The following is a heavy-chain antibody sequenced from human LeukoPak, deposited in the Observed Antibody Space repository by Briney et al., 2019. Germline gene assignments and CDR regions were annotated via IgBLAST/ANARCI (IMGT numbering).Heavy chain of an antibody. Sequence: SETLSLTCAVYGGSFSGYYWSWIRQPPGKGLEWIGEINHSGSTNYNPSLKSRVTISVDTSKNQFSLKLSSVTAADTAVYYCARQGVADRGVIILKRPAGFDYWGQGTLVTVSS. CDR1: GGSFSGYY. D-gene: IGHD3-10*01. CDR3: ARQGVADRGVIILKRPAGFDY. CDR2: INHSGST. V-gene: IGHV4-34*01. J-gene: IGHJ4*02.